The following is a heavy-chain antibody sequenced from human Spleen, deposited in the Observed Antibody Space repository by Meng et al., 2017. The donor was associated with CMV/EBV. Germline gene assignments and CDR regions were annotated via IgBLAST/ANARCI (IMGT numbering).Heavy chain of an antibody. J-gene: IGHJ4*02. V-gene: IGHV4-31*03. CDR1: GGSISSDGYY. CDR3: ARDSSSYGCSDF. CDR2: IYYSGST. D-gene: IGHD5-18*01. Sequence: SLSLTCSVSGGSISSDGYYWSWIRHHPGKGLEWIGYIYYSGSTYYNPSLRSRVTISVDTSKNQFSLNLTSVTAADTAVYYCARDSSSYGCSDFWGQGTLVTVSS.